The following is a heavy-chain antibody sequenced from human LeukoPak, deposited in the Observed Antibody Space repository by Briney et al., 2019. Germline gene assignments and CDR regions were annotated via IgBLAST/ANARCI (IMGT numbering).Heavy chain of an antibody. Sequence: GGSLRLSCAASGFTFDDYGMSWVRQAPGKGLEWVSGINWNGGSTGYADSVKGRFTISRDNAKNSLYLQMNRLRAEDTALYYCARGAYVTTTWYYYYYMDVWGKGTTVTVSS. CDR2: INWNGGST. V-gene: IGHV3-20*04. D-gene: IGHD4-17*01. J-gene: IGHJ6*03. CDR1: GFTFDDYG. CDR3: ARGAYVTTTWYYYYYMDV.